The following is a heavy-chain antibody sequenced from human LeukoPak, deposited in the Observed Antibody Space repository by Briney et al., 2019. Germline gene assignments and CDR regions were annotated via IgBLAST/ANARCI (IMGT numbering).Heavy chain of an antibody. D-gene: IGHD3-10*01. CDR2: INPNSGGT. CDR1: GYTFTGYH. J-gene: IGHJ3*02. CDR3: ARGPGDAFDI. Sequence: ASVKVSCKASGYTFTGYHIHWVRQAPGQGLEWMGWINPNSGGTDYAQKFQGRVTMTRDTSTSTVYMELSSLRSEDTAVYYCARGPGDAFDIWGQGTMVTVSS. V-gene: IGHV1-2*02.